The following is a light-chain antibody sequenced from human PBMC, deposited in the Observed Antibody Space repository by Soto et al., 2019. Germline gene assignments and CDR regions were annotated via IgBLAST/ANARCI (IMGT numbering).Light chain of an antibody. CDR3: QKYSSVPV. CDR1: QDIRNF. V-gene: IGKV1-27*01. J-gene: IGKJ3*01. Sequence: DIQMTQSPPSLSASVGDRVTITCRASQDIRNFVAWYQQKPGKAPKLLFYAASTLQSGVPARFSGSGSGTDFTLSINSLQPEDVATYSCQKYSSVPVFGPGTKVEIK. CDR2: AAS.